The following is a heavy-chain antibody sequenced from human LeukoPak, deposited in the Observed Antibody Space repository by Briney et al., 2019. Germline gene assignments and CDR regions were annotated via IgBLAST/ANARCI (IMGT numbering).Heavy chain of an antibody. V-gene: IGHV3-30*04. Sequence: GGSLRLSCAASGFTFSSYAMHWVRQAPGKGLEWVAVISYDGSNKYYADSVKGRFTISRDNSKNSLYLQMNSLRAEDTAVYYCARDIHSVAFDIWGQGTMVTVSS. CDR1: GFTFSSYA. J-gene: IGHJ3*02. CDR3: ARDIHSVAFDI. CDR2: ISYDGSNK.